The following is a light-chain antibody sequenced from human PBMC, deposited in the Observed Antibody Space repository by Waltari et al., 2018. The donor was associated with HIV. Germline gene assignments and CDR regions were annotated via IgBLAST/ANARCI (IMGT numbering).Light chain of an antibody. CDR3: GTWDSSLSAGV. J-gene: IGLJ2*01. CDR1: CSPLGTNY. Sequence: QSVLTQPPSVSAAPGPTVTISCSGSCSPLGTNYVSWYQQLPGTAPKILIYDNNRRPSGIPDRFSGSKSGTSATLGITGLQTGDEADYYCGTWDSSLSAGVFGGGTKLTVL. CDR2: DNN. V-gene: IGLV1-51*01.